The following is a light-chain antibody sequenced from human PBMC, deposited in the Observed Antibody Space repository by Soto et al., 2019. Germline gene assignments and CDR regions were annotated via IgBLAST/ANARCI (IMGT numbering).Light chain of an antibody. Sequence: EVVLTQSPGTLSLSPGERATLSCRASQSFSNSNSAWYHHKPGQPPTHIDYSASRRATGIPDRFSGSGSGTDFTLTISSLEPEDFALYYCQRYGSSLPVTFGGGTKVDIQ. CDR3: QRYGSSLPVT. CDR2: SAS. J-gene: IGKJ4*01. V-gene: IGKV3-20*01. CDR1: QSFSNSN.